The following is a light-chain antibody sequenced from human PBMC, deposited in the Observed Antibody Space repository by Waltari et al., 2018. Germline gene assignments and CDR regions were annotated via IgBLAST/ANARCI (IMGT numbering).Light chain of an antibody. CDR2: DAS. J-gene: IGKJ4*01. V-gene: IGKV3-11*01. CDR1: QSVRIY. CDR3: QQRSNWPHT. Sequence: EIVLTQSPATLSLSPGERVTLSCRASQSVRIYLVWYQQKPGQAPRLLLYDASKRATGIPARFSGSGSGTDFTLTISSLEPDDFATYYCQQRSNWPHTFGGGTKVEIK.